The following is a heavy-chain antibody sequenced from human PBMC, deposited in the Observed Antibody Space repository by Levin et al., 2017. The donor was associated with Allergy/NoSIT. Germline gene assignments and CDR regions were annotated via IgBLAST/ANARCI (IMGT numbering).Heavy chain of an antibody. CDR3: ARHSGYSTSFDFKF. CDR1: GGSITSSSYY. Sequence: SETLSLTCTVSGGSITSSSYYWGWIRQPPGKGLEWIGSLEWFTTIYSTGRPSYNPSLKSRVTISIDTSKNQFSLQLNSVTAADTAIYYCARHSGYSTSFDFKFWGQGTLVTVSS. D-gene: IGHD6-13*01. CDR2: LEWFTTIYSTGRP. J-gene: IGHJ4*02. V-gene: IGHV4-39*01.